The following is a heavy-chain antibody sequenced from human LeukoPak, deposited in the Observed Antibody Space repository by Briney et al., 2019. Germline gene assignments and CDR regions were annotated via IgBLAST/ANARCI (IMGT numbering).Heavy chain of an antibody. CDR2: FDPEDGET. V-gene: IGHV1-24*01. CDR1: GHILTELS. Sequence: ASVKVSCKASGHILTELSMHWVRQAPGKGLEWMVGFDPEDGETIYAQKFQGRVTMTEDTSTDTAYMELSSLRSEDTAVYYCATLVGATNAFDIWGQGTMVTVSS. D-gene: IGHD1-26*01. J-gene: IGHJ3*02. CDR3: ATLVGATNAFDI.